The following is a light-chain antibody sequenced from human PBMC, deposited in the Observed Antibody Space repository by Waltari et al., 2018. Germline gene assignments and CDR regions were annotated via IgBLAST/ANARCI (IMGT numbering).Light chain of an antibody. CDR1: KNIDNF. V-gene: IGKV1-39*01. J-gene: IGKJ4*01. CDR3: QQSYGVPIS. Sequence: DIQLTQSPSSLSASLGDRVIITFRASKNIDNFLNWYQQKPGRAPVLLIYAASTLQSGVPSRFSGSVSGTDFTLTIRNLQPEDFATYYCQQSYGVPISFGGGTKVEI. CDR2: AAS.